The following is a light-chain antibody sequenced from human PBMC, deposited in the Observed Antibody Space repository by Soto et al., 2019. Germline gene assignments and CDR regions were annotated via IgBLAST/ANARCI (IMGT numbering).Light chain of an antibody. CDR2: EVS. J-gene: IGLJ1*01. Sequence: QSAPTQPASVSGSPGQSITISCTGSSSDIGDYDYVSWYQQHPGKAPKLMIYEVSNRPSGVSNRFSGSKYGNTASLNISGLQAEDEADYYCSSYTSSLYVFGTGTKVTVL. CDR3: SSYTSSLYV. CDR1: SSDIGDYDY. V-gene: IGLV2-14*01.